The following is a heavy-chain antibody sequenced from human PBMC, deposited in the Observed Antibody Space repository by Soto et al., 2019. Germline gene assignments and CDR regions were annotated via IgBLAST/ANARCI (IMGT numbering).Heavy chain of an antibody. V-gene: IGHV3-48*01. CDR1: GFTFSSYS. CDR3: ARDPNSSGWPTRRVYNWFDP. D-gene: IGHD6-19*01. J-gene: IGHJ5*02. CDR2: ISSSSSTI. Sequence: GGSLRLSCAASGFTFSSYSMNWVRQAPGKGLEWVSYISSSSSTIYYADSVKGRFTISRDNAKNSLYLQMNSLRAEDTAVYYCARDPNSSGWPTRRVYNWFDPWGQGTLVTVSS.